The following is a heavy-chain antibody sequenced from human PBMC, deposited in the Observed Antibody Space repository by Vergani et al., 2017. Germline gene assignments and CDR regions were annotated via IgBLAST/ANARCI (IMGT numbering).Heavy chain of an antibody. J-gene: IGHJ4*02. D-gene: IGHD1-26*01. CDR3: AKEALSGSYYYFDY. CDR1: GFTFSSYS. Sequence: EVQLVESGGGLVKPGGSLRLSCAASGFTFSSYSMNWVRQAPGKGLEWVSSISSSSSYIYYADSVKGRFTISRDNAKNSLYLQMNSLRAEDTAVYYCAKEALSGSYYYFDYWGQGTLVTVSS. CDR2: ISSSSSYI. V-gene: IGHV3-21*01.